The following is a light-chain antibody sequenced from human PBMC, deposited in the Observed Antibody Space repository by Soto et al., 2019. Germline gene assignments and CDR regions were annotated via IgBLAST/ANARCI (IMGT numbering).Light chain of an antibody. CDR3: SSYAGSTPYV. CDR2: EVS. Sequence: QSVVTPPPSASVSPGLAVTIFCTRTSSDVGGYNYVSWYQQHPGKAPKLMIYEVSKRPSGVPDRFSGSKSGNTASLTVSGLQAEDEADYYCSSYAGSTPYVFGTGTKVTVL. J-gene: IGLJ1*01. CDR1: SSDVGGYNY. V-gene: IGLV2-8*01.